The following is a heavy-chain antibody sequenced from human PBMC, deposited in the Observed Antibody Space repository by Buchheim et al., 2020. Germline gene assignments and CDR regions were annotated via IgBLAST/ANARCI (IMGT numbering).Heavy chain of an antibody. Sequence: EVQLVESGGGLVQPGGSLRLSCSAPGFPFSIYWMHWVRQAPGKGLAWVSHINREGTTTNYADSVRGRVTLSRDNGKNTLYLQMNNLRAEDTAVYYCVRDMYGSGDYWGQGTL. CDR3: VRDMYGSGDY. J-gene: IGHJ4*02. V-gene: IGHV3-74*01. CDR1: GFPFSIYW. D-gene: IGHD3-10*01. CDR2: INREGTTT.